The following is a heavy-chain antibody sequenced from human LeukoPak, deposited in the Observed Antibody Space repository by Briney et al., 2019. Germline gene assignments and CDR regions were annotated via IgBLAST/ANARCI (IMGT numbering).Heavy chain of an antibody. Sequence: PGGSLRLSCAASGFTFSSYSMNWVRQAPGKGLEWVSYIGGSGTTIYYADSVKGRFTISRDNAKNSLYLQMSSPRAEDTAVYYCARVRDYGDYPPDYWGQGTLVTVSS. CDR1: GFTFSSYS. V-gene: IGHV3-48*01. J-gene: IGHJ4*02. CDR3: ARVRDYGDYPPDY. D-gene: IGHD4-17*01. CDR2: IGGSGTTI.